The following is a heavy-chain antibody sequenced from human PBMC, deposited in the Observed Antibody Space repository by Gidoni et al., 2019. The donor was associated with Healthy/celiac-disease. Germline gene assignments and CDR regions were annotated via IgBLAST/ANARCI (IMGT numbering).Heavy chain of an antibody. CDR1: GFTFSRDG. J-gene: IGHJ4*02. Sequence: QVQLVESGDGVVQPGRSLRPPCSASGFTFSRDGMHWVRQAPGKGLEWVAVIWDDGSNKYYADSVKCRFTISRDKSKNTLYLQMNSLRAEDTDVYYCARDVYDSSGYYHDYWGQGTLVTVSS. D-gene: IGHD3-22*01. CDR3: ARDVYDSSGYYHDY. CDR2: IWDDGSNK. V-gene: IGHV3-33*01.